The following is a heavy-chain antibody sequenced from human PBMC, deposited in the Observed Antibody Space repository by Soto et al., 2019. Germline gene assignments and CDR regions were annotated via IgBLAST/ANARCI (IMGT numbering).Heavy chain of an antibody. Sequence: QVQLQESGPGVVQPSQTLSLTCSVSGDSIKTGGYYWSWVRQRPGKGLEWIGYIYHSGTTYYNPSLKSRLTMSIDTSANQFALKMTSVTAADTAVYYCVRYNRGYTYGSFDSWDQGTLVTVST. J-gene: IGHJ4*02. D-gene: IGHD5-12*01. CDR2: IYHSGTT. CDR1: GDSIKTGGYY. V-gene: IGHV4-31*03. CDR3: VRYNRGYTYGSFDS.